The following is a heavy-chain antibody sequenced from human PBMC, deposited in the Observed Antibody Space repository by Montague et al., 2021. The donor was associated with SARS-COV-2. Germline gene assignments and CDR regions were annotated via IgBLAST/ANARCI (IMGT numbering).Heavy chain of an antibody. CDR1: GGSISSGSYY. D-gene: IGHD3-9*01. J-gene: IGHJ4*02. V-gene: IGHV4-61*02. CDR3: ARGVLRYFDWTSPFDY. Sequence: TLSLTCTVSGGSISSGSYYWSWIRQPAGKGLKWIGRIYTSGSTXYNPSLKSRVTISVDTSKNQFSLKLSSVTAADTAVYYCARGVLRYFDWTSPFDYWGQGTLVTVSS. CDR2: IYTSGST.